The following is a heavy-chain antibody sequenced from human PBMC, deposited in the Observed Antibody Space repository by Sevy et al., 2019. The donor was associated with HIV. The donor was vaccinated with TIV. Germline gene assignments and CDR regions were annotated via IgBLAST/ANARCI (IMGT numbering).Heavy chain of an antibody. V-gene: IGHV3-23*01. Sequence: GGSLRLSCAASGFTFSNYAMNWVRQAPGKGLEWVSGFSGSGGSGTKTNYADSVKGGFTISRDDSKNSLFLQLNSLRAEDTAIYYCARKYDSSGYFDYWGQGTLVTVSS. CDR3: ARKYDSSGYFDY. CDR1: GFTFSNYA. CDR2: FSGSGGSGTKT. J-gene: IGHJ4*02. D-gene: IGHD3-22*01.